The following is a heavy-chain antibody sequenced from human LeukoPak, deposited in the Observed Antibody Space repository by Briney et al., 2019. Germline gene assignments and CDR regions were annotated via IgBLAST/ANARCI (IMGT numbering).Heavy chain of an antibody. V-gene: IGHV3-21*01. Sequence: PGGSLILSCAASGFTFSSYSMNWVRQAAGKGLEWVSSISSSSSYIDYADSVKGRFTISRDNAENSLYLQMNSLRAEDTAVYYCARAGSSMYFDYWGRGTLVTVSS. CDR3: ARAGSSMYFDY. J-gene: IGHJ4*02. CDR2: ISSSSSYI. CDR1: GFTFSSYS. D-gene: IGHD1-26*01.